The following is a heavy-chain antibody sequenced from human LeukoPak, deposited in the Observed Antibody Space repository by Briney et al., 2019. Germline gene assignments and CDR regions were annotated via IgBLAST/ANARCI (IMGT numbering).Heavy chain of an antibody. Sequence: SETLSLTCAVYGGSFSGYYWSWIRQPPGKGLEWIGEINHSGSTNYNPSLKSRVTISVDTSKNQFSLKLSSVTAADTAVYYCVVGYYASPLDYWGQGTLVTVSS. CDR3: VVGYYASPLDY. V-gene: IGHV4-34*01. CDR1: GGSFSGYY. CDR2: INHSGST. J-gene: IGHJ4*02. D-gene: IGHD1-26*01.